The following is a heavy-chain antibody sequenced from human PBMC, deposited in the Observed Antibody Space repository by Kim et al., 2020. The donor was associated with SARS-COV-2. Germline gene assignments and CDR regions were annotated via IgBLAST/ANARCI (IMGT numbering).Heavy chain of an antibody. D-gene: IGHD6-13*01. Sequence: AQKFQGRVTTTRNTSISTAYMELSSLRSEDTAVYYCARGPRYSSSWYDDYWGQGTLVTVSS. J-gene: IGHJ4*02. V-gene: IGHV1-8*01. CDR3: ARGPRYSSSWYDDY.